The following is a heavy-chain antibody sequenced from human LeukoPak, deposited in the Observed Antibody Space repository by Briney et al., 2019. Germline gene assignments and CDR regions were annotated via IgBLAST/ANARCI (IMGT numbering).Heavy chain of an antibody. CDR3: ARPKTGSTVANDY. CDR2: ISGSGGST. Sequence: GGSLRLSCAASGFTFSTYAMNWVRLAPGKGLEWVSAISGSGGSTYYADSVKGRFTISRDNSKNTLYLQMNSLRAEDTAVYYCARPKTGSTVANDYWGQGTLVTVSS. V-gene: IGHV3-23*01. D-gene: IGHD4-11*01. J-gene: IGHJ4*02. CDR1: GFTFSTYA.